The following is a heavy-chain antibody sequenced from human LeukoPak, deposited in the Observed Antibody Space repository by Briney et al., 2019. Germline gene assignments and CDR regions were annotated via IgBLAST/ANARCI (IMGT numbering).Heavy chain of an antibody. CDR1: GFAFDNYG. J-gene: IGHJ4*02. CDR2: ISSTKSNI. CDR3: ARSSHGDFWSGYYFDD. D-gene: IGHD3-3*01. Sequence: GGSLRLSGAASGFAFDNYGMNWVRQAPGKGLEGVSYISSTKSNIYYADSVKGRFTISRDNAKNSLYLQMNSLRAEDTAVYYCARSSHGDFWSGYYFDDWGQGTLVTVSS. V-gene: IGHV3-48*01.